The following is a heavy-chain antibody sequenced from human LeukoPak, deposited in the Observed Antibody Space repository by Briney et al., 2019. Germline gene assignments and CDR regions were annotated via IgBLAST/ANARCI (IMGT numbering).Heavy chain of an antibody. D-gene: IGHD3-22*01. CDR3: ARIDDSSGYYYARDYYYGMDV. Sequence: PGGSLRLSCAASGFTFSSYAMHWVRQAPGKGLEWVAVISYDGSNKYYADSVKGRFTISRDNSKNTLYLQMNSLRAEDTAVYYCARIDDSSGYYYARDYYYGMDVWGQGTTVTVSS. CDR1: GFTFSSYA. J-gene: IGHJ6*02. CDR2: ISYDGSNK. V-gene: IGHV3-30*04.